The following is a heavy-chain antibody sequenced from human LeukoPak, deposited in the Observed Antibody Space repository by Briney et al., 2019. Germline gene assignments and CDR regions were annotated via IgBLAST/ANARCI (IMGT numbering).Heavy chain of an antibody. CDR2: YRGNGGNK. CDR1: GFTVSNYA. Sequence: GGSLRLSCAAAGFTVSNYAMSSVRQAPGNGLEWVSSYRGNGGNKYYADSVKGRFTISRDNSKNTLYLQMNSLRAEDTAVYYCAKDVGYCSSTTRYKPFDYWGQGTLVTVSS. J-gene: IGHJ4*02. D-gene: IGHD2-2*02. V-gene: IGHV3-23*01. CDR3: AKDVGYCSSTTRYKPFDY.